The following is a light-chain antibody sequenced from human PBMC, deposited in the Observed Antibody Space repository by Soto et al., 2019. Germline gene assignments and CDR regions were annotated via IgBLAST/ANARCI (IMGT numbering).Light chain of an antibody. V-gene: IGKV1-5*01. CDR2: DDC. CDR3: QQYNSYPTWT. CDR1: LSLTSW. Sequence: DIQITQSASTLSATISDRATITCRASLSLTSWLAWYQQKPGNAPNLVFYDDCSFVGVVPSSISGSGSGTEFTLTISSLQPDDFATYYGQQYNSYPTWTFGQGTKVDIK. J-gene: IGKJ1*01.